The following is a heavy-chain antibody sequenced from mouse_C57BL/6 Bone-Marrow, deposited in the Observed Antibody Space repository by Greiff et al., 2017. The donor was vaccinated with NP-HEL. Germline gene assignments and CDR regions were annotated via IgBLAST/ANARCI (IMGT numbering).Heavy chain of an antibody. J-gene: IGHJ3*02. CDR2: ISSGGSYT. CDR1: GFTFSSYG. D-gene: IGHD1-1*01. Sequence: EVKLMESGGDLVKPGGSLKLSCAASGFTFSSYGMSWVRQTPDKRLEWVATISSGGSYTYYPDSVKGRFTISRDNAKNTLYLQMSSLKSEDTAMDYCASYGSSYVGWGQGTLVTVSA. CDR3: ASYGSSYVG. V-gene: IGHV5-6*01.